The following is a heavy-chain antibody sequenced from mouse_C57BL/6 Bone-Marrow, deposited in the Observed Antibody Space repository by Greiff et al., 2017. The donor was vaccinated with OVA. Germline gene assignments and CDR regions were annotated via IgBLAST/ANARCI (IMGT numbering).Heavy chain of an antibody. Sequence: DVKLVESGGGLVQPGESLKLSCESNEYEFPSHDMSWVRKTPEKRLELVAAINSDGGSTYYPDTMERRFIISRDNTKKTLYLQMSSLRSEDTALYYGARRLLESSFYYFDYWGQGTTLTVSS. CDR2: INSDGGST. J-gene: IGHJ2*01. CDR3: ARRLLESSFYYFDY. CDR1: EYEFPSHD. V-gene: IGHV5-2*03. D-gene: IGHD2-12*01.